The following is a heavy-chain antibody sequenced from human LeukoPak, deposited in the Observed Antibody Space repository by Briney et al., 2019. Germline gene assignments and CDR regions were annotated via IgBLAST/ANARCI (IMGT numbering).Heavy chain of an antibody. Sequence: PSETLSLTCTVSGGSITSGTYYWGWIRQPPGKGLEWIGSIFDSGSTYYNRSLKSRVTIDIDTPNNQFSLRLSSVTAADADVYYRARHWKGDYGNYERPLDCWGQGTLVTVSS. CDR2: IFDSGST. CDR1: GGSITSGTYY. CDR3: ARHWKGDYGNYERPLDC. D-gene: IGHD4-11*01. J-gene: IGHJ4*02. V-gene: IGHV4-39*01.